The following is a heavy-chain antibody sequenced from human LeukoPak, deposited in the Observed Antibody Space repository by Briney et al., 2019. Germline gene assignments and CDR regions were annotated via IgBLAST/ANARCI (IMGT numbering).Heavy chain of an antibody. CDR3: TTFHLGSGYSDY. V-gene: IGHV3-15*01. CDR2: IKSKTDGGTT. Sequence: VGSLRLSCAASGFTFSSYAMSWVRQAPGKGLEWVGRIKSKTDGGTTDYAAPVKGRFTISRDDSKNTLYLQMNSLKTEDTAVYYCTTFHLGSGYSDYWGQGTLVTVSS. D-gene: IGHD3-22*01. J-gene: IGHJ4*02. CDR1: GFTFSSYA.